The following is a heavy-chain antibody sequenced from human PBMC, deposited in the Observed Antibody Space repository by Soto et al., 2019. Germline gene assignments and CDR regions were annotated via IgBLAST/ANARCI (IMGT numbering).Heavy chain of an antibody. D-gene: IGHD2-2*01. CDR1: GFIFSSYA. CDR3: ARDRLRDCSSNSCYGMDV. V-gene: IGHV3-30-3*01. J-gene: IGHJ6*02. CDR2: ISYDGTNK. Sequence: QVQLVESGGGVVQPGRSLRLSCGASGFIFSSYAMHWVRQAPGKGLEGVAIISYDGTNKHYADSVKGRFTISRDNSKNTLYLQMNGLRGEDTAVYYCARDRLRDCSSNSCYGMDVWGQGTTVTVSS.